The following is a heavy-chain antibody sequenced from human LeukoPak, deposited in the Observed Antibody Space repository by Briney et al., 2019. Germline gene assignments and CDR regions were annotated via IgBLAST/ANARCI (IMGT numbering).Heavy chain of an antibody. CDR2: IIPILGIA. CDR3: ASQSVTLGIAAAGPDY. D-gene: IGHD6-13*01. V-gene: IGHV1-69*04. Sequence: SVKVSCKASGGTFSSYAISWVRQAPGQGLEWMGRIIPILGIANYAQKFQGRVTITADKSTSTAYMELSSLRSEDTAVYYCASQSVTLGIAAAGPDYWGQGTRVTVSS. CDR1: GGTFSSYA. J-gene: IGHJ4*02.